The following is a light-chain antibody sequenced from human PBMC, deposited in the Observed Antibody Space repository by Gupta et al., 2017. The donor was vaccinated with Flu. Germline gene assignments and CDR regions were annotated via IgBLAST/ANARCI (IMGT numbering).Light chain of an antibody. CDR2: KDT. CDR1: KLGDRF. Sequence: SSELTQPPSVSVSPGQTAHIPCSGHKLGDRFVSWYQKKAGRYPLLVIFKDTPRPSEIPERVSGANSGATATLTISGTQTMDEADYYCQAWEGTTAVFGGGTKLTVV. V-gene: IGLV3-1*01. J-gene: IGLJ3*02. CDR3: QAWEGTTAV.